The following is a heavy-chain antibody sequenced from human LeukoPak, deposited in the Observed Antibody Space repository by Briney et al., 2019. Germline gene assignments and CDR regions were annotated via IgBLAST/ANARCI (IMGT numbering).Heavy chain of an antibody. CDR2: INPNSGGT. D-gene: IGHD3-22*01. Sequence: ASVKVSCKASGYTFTGYYMHWVRQAPGQGLEWMGWINPNSGGTNYAQKFQGRVTMTRDTSISTAYMELSRLRSDDTAVYYCARGLWSYYDSSGYAPPFDYWGQGTLVTVSS. CDR3: ARGLWSYYDSSGYAPPFDY. CDR1: GYTFTGYY. J-gene: IGHJ4*02. V-gene: IGHV1-2*02.